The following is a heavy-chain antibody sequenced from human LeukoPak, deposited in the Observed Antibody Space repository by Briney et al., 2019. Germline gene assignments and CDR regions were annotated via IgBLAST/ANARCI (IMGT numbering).Heavy chain of an antibody. V-gene: IGHV3-30-3*01. J-gene: IGHJ6*02. CDR3: ATPTEITMVRGVPTGMDV. Sequence: GGSLRLSCAASGFTFSSYPLHWVRQAPGEGLEWVTLISYDGSKIYYADSVKGRFTISRDNSKNTLYLQMNSLRAEDTAVYYCATPTEITMVRGVPTGMDVWGQGTTVTVSS. CDR1: GFTFSSYP. D-gene: IGHD3-10*01. CDR2: ISYDGSKI.